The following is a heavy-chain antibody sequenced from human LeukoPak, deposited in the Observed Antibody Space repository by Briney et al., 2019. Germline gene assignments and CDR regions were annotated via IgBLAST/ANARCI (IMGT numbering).Heavy chain of an antibody. CDR2: SYHSGST. CDR3: AHISAYSSSWYLDY. CDR1: GGSISSGGYY. D-gene: IGHD6-13*01. V-gene: IGHV4-30-2*01. Sequence: SQTLSLTCTVSGGSISSGGYYWSWIRQPPGEGLEWIGYSYHSGSTYYNPSLKSRVAISVDRSTNQFSLKLRSVTAADTAVYYCAHISAYSSSWYLDYWGQGTLVTVSS. J-gene: IGHJ4*02.